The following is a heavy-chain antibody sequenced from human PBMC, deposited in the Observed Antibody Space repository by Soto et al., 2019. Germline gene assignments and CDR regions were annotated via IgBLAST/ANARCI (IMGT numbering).Heavy chain of an antibody. CDR1: GYNFINYG. V-gene: IGHV1-18*01. D-gene: IGHD6-13*01. CDR2: ISVHKGNT. Sequence: ASVKVSCKASGYNFINYGISWVRQAPGQGLEWMGWISVHKGNTNYAQKLQGRVTITADESTSTAYMELSSLRSEDTAVYYCARGQIAAAGTHFDYWGQGTLVTVSS. CDR3: ARGQIAAAGTHFDY. J-gene: IGHJ4*02.